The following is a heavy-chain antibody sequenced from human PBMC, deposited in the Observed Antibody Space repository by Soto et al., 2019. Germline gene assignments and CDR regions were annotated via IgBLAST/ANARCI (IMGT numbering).Heavy chain of an antibody. CDR1: GGSISSGGYY. J-gene: IGHJ5*02. CDR2: IYYSGST. CDR3: ARWLLLGWFDP. D-gene: IGHD3-22*01. Sequence: SETQSLTCTVSGGSISSGGYYWSWIRQHPGKGLEWIGYIYYSGSTYYNPSLKSRVTISVDTSKNQFSLKLSSVTAADTAVYYCARWLLLGWFDPWGQGTLVTVSS. V-gene: IGHV4-31*03.